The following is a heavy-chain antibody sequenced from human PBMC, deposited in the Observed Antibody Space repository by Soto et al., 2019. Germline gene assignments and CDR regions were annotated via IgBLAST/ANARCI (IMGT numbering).Heavy chain of an antibody. V-gene: IGHV4-34*01. Sequence: SETLSLTCAVYGGSFSGYYWSWIRQPPGKGLEWIGEINHSGSTNYNPSLKSRVTISVDTSKNQFSLKLSSVTAADTAVYYCARVPIENWNDVYYYYYYGMDVWGQGTTVTVSS. D-gene: IGHD1-1*01. CDR2: INHSGST. J-gene: IGHJ6*02. CDR1: GGSFSGYY. CDR3: ARVPIENWNDVYYYYYYGMDV.